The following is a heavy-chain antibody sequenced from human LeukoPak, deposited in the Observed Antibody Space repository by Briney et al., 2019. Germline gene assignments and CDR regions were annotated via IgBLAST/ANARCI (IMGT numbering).Heavy chain of an antibody. CDR2: ISYDGSNK. D-gene: IGHD1-26*01. CDR3: ANALGAHYFDS. J-gene: IGHJ4*02. Sequence: GGSLRLSCAASGFTFSSYAMHWVRQAPGKGLEWVAVISYDGSNKYYADSVKGRFTISRDNSKNTLYLQMNSLRAEDTAVYYCANALGAHYFDSWGQGTLVTVSS. V-gene: IGHV3-30-3*01. CDR1: GFTFSSYA.